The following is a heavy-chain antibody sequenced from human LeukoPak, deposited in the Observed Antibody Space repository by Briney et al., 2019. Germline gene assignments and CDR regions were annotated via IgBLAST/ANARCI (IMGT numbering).Heavy chain of an antibody. J-gene: IGHJ4*02. CDR2: ICSRGTT. CDR1: GGSINSYY. CDR3: ARKGAAGTGFDY. V-gene: IGHV4-59*01. Sequence: PSETLSLTCAVSGGSINSYYWSWIRQPPGKGLEWIGYICSRGTTNYNPSLKSRVTISVDTSKNQFSLRLNSVTAADTAVYFCARKGAAGTGFDYWGQGTQVTVSS. D-gene: IGHD1-1*01.